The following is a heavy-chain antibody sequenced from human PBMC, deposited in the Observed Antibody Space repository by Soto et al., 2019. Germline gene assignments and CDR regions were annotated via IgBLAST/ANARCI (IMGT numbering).Heavy chain of an antibody. D-gene: IGHD2-21*01. CDR1: GFTFSSYA. CDR3: ARGSVRIGSGDCNY. CDR2: LSYDESNK. V-gene: IGHV3-30-3*01. Sequence: QVQLVESGGGVVQPGRSLRLSCAASGFTFSSYAMHWVRQAPGKGLEWVAVLSYDESNKYYADSVKGRFTISRDNSKNTLYLQMNSLSTEDTAVYYCARGSVRIGSGDCNYWGQGTLVTVSS. J-gene: IGHJ4*02.